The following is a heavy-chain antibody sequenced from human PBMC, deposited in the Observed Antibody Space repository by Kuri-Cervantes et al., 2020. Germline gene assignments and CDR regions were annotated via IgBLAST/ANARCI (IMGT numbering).Heavy chain of an antibody. CDR3: ARRYGGTVGFDY. V-gene: IGHV3-7*01. D-gene: IGHD5-12*01. CDR1: GFTFDDYG. Sequence: GGSLRLSCAASGFTFDDYGMSWVRQAPGKGLEWVANIKQDGSEKYYVDSVKGRFTISRDNAKNSLYLQMNSLRAEDTAVYYCARRYGGTVGFDYWGQGTLVTVSS. J-gene: IGHJ4*02. CDR2: IKQDGSEK.